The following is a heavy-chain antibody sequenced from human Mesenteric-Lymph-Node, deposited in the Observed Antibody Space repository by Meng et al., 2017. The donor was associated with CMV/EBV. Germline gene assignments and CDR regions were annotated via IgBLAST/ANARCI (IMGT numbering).Heavy chain of an antibody. Sequence: GESLKISCGTSGINFSSYDMHWVRQVTGKGLEWVSAISGSGGSTYYADSVKGRFTISRDNSKNTLYLQMNSLRAEDTAVYYCAKDRDSRLYGMDVWGQGTTVTVSS. CDR1: GINFSSYD. J-gene: IGHJ6*02. D-gene: IGHD2-15*01. V-gene: IGHV3-23*01. CDR2: ISGSGGST. CDR3: AKDRDSRLYGMDV.